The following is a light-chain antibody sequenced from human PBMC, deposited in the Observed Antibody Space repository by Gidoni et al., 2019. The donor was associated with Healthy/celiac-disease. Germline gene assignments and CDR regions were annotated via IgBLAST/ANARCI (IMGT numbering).Light chain of an antibody. CDR2: GAS. CDR3: QQYGSSPWGT. J-gene: IGKJ1*01. V-gene: IGKV3-20*01. Sequence: EIVLTQSPGTLSLSPGERATLSCRASQSVSSSYLAWYQQKPGQAPRLLIYGASSRATGIPDSFSGSGSGTDFTLTISRLEPEDFAVYYCQQYGSSPWGTFGQGTKVEIK. CDR1: QSVSSSY.